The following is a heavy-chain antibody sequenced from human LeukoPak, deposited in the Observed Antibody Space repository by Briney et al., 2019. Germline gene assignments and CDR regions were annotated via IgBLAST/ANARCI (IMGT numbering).Heavy chain of an antibody. J-gene: IGHJ2*01. Sequence: GGSLRLSCAASGFTFSSYTMHWVRQAPGKGLNWVAFISYDGSNKYYADSVKGRFTISRDTFKNTLYLQMNSLRAEDTAVYYCARDVGRRNWYFDLWGRGTLVTVSS. V-gene: IGHV3-30-3*01. CDR1: GFTFSSYT. CDR3: ARDVGRRNWYFDL. CDR2: ISYDGSNK. D-gene: IGHD1-26*01.